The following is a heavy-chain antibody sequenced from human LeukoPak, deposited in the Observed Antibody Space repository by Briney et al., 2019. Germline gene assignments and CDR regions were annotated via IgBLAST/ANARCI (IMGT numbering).Heavy chain of an antibody. D-gene: IGHD3-9*01. V-gene: IGHV1-2*02. J-gene: IGHJ4*02. CDR2: INPNSGGT. CDR3: ARVRRYFDWLYDY. Sequence: ASVKVSCKASGYIFTGYYMHWVRQAPGQGLEWMGWINPNSGGTNYAQKFQGRVTMTRDTSISTAYMELSRLRSDDTAVYYCARVRRYFDWLYDYWGQGTLVTVSS. CDR1: GYIFTGYY.